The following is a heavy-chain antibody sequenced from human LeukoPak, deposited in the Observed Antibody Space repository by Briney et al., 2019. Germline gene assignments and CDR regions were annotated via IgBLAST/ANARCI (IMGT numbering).Heavy chain of an antibody. CDR3: ARDYHTYGDYHAFDF. J-gene: IGHJ3*01. Sequence: GGSLRLSCAASGFTFSSHNMNWVRQAPGKGLEWVPSILTSSTYIYYADSVKGRFTISRDNAKNSLYLQMNSLRAEDTAVYYCARDYHTYGDYHAFDFWGQGTMVTVSS. V-gene: IGHV3-21*01. CDR1: GFTFSSHN. CDR2: ILTSSTYI. D-gene: IGHD4-17*01.